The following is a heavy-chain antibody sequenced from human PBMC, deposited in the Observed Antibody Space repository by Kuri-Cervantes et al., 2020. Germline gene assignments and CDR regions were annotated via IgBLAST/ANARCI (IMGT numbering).Heavy chain of an antibody. J-gene: IGHJ4*02. D-gene: IGHD1-26*01. V-gene: IGHV3-21*04. CDR1: GFTFSSYS. CDR3: AKRDQGGSLLDY. CDR2: ISSSSSYI. Sequence: LSLTCAASGFTFSSYSMNWVRQAPGKGLEWVSSISSSSSYIYYADSVKGRFTISRDNAKNSLYLQMNSLRAEDTAVYYCAKRDQGGSLLDYWGQGTLVTVSS.